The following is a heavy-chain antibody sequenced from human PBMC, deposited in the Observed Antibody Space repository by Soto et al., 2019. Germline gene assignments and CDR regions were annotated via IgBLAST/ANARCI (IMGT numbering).Heavy chain of an antibody. CDR2: INSGGSLI. J-gene: IGHJ4*02. CDR3: ARETSYGQSATIVGEF. D-gene: IGHD3-10*01. CDR1: GFRFNEYE. Sequence: EVQLVESGGGLVQPGGSLRLSCVGSGFRFNEYEINWLRQAPGKGLEWIAYINSGGSLIYYTASVKGRFTISRDNYKDSVYLQMNSLRADDTALYYCARETSYGQSATIVGEFWGQGTLVTVSS. V-gene: IGHV3-48*03.